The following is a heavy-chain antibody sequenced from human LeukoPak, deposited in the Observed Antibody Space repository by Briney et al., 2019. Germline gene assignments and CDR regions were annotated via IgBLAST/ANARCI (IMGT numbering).Heavy chain of an antibody. CDR3: ARVGALSSSWLLY. Sequence: GSLRLSCGASGFTFSSYEMNWVRQAPGKGLEWVSSISSGAKSIYYADFVKGRFTISRDNAKSSLYLQMNSLRAEDTAIYYCARVGALSSSWLLYWGQGTLVTVSS. CDR2: ISSGAKSI. V-gene: IGHV3-48*03. J-gene: IGHJ4*02. CDR1: GFTFSSYE. D-gene: IGHD6-13*01.